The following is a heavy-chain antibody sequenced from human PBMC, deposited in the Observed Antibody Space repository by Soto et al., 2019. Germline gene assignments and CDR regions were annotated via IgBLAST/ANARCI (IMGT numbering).Heavy chain of an antibody. CDR1: GFTFSSYG. Sequence: GGSLRLSCAASGFTFSSYGMHWVRQAPGKGLEWVAVIWYDGSNKYYADPVKGRFTISRDNSKNTLYLQMNSLRAEDTAVYYCARGYCSGGSCYSYDAFDIWGQGTMVTVSS. CDR3: ARGYCSGGSCYSYDAFDI. D-gene: IGHD2-15*01. J-gene: IGHJ3*02. V-gene: IGHV3-33*08. CDR2: IWYDGSNK.